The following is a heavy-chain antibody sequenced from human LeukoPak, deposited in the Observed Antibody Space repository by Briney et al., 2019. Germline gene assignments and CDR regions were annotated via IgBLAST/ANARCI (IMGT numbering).Heavy chain of an antibody. J-gene: IGHJ3*02. V-gene: IGHV3-7*01. Sequence: GGSLRLSCAASGFTFSSYWMSWVRQAPGKGLEWVANIKQDGSEKYYVDSVKGRFTISRDNAKNSLYLQMNSLRAEDTAVYYCARILPRNYDHIPAAFDIWGQGTMVTVSS. CDR3: ARILPRNYDHIPAAFDI. CDR2: IKQDGSEK. CDR1: GFTFSSYW. D-gene: IGHD3-3*01.